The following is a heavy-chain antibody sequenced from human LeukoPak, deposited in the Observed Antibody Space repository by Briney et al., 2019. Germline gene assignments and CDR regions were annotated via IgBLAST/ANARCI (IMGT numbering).Heavy chain of an antibody. Sequence: SVKVSCKASGGTFSSYAISWVRQAPGQGLEWMGGIIPIFGTANYAQKFQGRVTITADESTSTAYMELSSLRSEDTAVYYCARASRFLEWLSPPDYWGQGTLITVSS. J-gene: IGHJ4*02. CDR3: ARASRFLEWLSPPDY. D-gene: IGHD3-3*01. CDR2: IIPIFGTA. CDR1: GGTFSSYA. V-gene: IGHV1-69*13.